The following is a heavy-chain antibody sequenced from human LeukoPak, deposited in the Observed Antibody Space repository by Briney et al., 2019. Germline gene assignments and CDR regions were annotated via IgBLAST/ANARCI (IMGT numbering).Heavy chain of an antibody. CDR1: GYSFTSNV. V-gene: IGHV1-24*01. J-gene: IGHJ4*02. CDR3: ATDYYYDSSGSYYTVDY. D-gene: IGHD3-22*01. Sequence: ASVKVSCKASGYSFTSNVISWVRQAPGKGLEWMGGFDPEDGETFYAQKFQGRVTMTEDTSTDTAYMELSSLRSEDTAVYYCATDYYYDSSGSYYTVDYWGQGTLVTVSS. CDR2: FDPEDGET.